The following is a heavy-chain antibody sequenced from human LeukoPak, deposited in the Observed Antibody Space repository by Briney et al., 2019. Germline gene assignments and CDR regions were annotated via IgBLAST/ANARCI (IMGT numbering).Heavy chain of an antibody. Sequence: GASVKVSCKDSGYSFSSHGISWVRQAPGQGLEWMGWISAYNGNTKFIQKFQGRVTMTTDTSTSTAYMELRSLRSDDTAVYYCARDTGSIAGDDYWGQGTLVTVSS. J-gene: IGHJ4*02. D-gene: IGHD7-27*01. CDR1: GYSFSSHG. CDR3: ARDTGSIAGDDY. V-gene: IGHV1-18*04. CDR2: ISAYNGNT.